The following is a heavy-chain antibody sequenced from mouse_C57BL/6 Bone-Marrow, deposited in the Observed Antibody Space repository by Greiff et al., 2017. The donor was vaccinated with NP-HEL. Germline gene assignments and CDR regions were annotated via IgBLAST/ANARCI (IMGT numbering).Heavy chain of an antibody. J-gene: IGHJ2*01. Sequence: QVQLQQPGAELVKPGASVKMSCKASGYTFTSYWITWVKQRPGQGLEWIGDIYPGSGSSNYYEKFKSKATLTVDTSSSTAYMQLSSRTSEDSAVYYCARSGDDYFDYWGQGTTLTVSS. CDR1: GYTFTSYW. D-gene: IGHD3-1*01. CDR2: IYPGSGSS. CDR3: ARSGDDYFDY. V-gene: IGHV1-55*01.